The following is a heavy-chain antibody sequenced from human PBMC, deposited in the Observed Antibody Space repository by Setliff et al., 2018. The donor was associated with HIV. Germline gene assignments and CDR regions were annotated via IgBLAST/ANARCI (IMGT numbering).Heavy chain of an antibody. CDR1: GGSVSSSSYY. V-gene: IGHV4-61*09. CDR2: LHSSGDA. J-gene: IGHJ1*01. Sequence: SETLSLTCSVSGGSVSSSSYYWTWLRQPAGKGLEWIGHLHSSGDAYYGPSLKSRVAMSLDTSKNQFSLRLNSVTAADTAVYYCARESPTMSLDAWGQGTLVTVSS. CDR3: ARESPTMSLDA. D-gene: IGHD3-10*02.